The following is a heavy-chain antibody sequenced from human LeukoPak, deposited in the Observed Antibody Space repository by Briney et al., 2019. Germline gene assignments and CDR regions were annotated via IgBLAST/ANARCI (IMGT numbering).Heavy chain of an antibody. J-gene: IGHJ4*02. CDR3: ARSRGYSSGWYLEKDYFDY. V-gene: IGHV4-59*01. CDR1: GGSISSYY. D-gene: IGHD6-19*01. CDR2: IYYSGST. Sequence: SETLSLTCTVSGGSISSYYWSWIRQPPGKGLEWIGYIYYSGSTNYNPSLKSRVTISVNTSKNQFSLKLSSVTAADTAVYYCARSRGYSSGWYLEKDYFDYWGQGTLVTVSS.